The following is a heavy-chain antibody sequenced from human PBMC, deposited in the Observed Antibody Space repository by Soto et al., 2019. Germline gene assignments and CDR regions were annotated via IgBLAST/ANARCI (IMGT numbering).Heavy chain of an antibody. CDR2: IYYAGST. Sequence: ETLSLTCTGSGGSTIRYYWSWIRQPPGRGLEWIGFIYYAGSTKYNPSLNSRVTISVDTSKNQFSLTVTSVTAADTAVYYCARRIVATEPYDYWGQGTLVTVSS. CDR1: GGSTIRYY. D-gene: IGHD5-12*01. J-gene: IGHJ4*02. V-gene: IGHV4-59*08. CDR3: ARRIVATEPYDY.